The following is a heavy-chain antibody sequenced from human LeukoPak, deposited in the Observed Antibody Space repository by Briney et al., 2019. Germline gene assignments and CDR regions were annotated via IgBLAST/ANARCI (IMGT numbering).Heavy chain of an antibody. CDR1: GFTFSNYA. V-gene: IGHV3-64D*06. CDR2: ISSNGGST. CDR3: VKSTRVTTAYYYYGMDV. J-gene: IGHJ6*02. Sequence: GGSLGLSCSASGFTFSNYAMHWVRQAPGKGLEYVSAISSNGGSTFYADSVKGRFTISRDNSENTLYFQMNSLRAEDTAVYYCVKSTRVTTAYYYYGMDVWGQGTTVTVSS. D-gene: IGHD4-17*01.